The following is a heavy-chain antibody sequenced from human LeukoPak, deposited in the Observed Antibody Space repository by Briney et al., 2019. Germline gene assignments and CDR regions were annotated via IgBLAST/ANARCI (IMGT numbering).Heavy chain of an antibody. V-gene: IGHV3-53*01. CDR2: LYSGGST. CDR3: ARYKTAGDYFDY. D-gene: IGHD2-21*02. Sequence: GGSLRLSCAASGITVSNNYMSWVRQAPGKGLEWVSVLYSGGSTYYADSVKGRFTIPRDNSKNTLYLQMNTLRAEDTAVYYCARYKTAGDYFDYWGQGTLVTVSS. J-gene: IGHJ4*02. CDR1: GITVSNNY.